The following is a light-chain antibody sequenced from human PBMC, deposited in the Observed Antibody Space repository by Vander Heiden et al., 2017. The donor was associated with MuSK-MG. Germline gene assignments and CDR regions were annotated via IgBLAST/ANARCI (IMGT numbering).Light chain of an antibody. CDR1: QSITTS. CDR3: QQRLSFPPT. V-gene: IGKV1-39*01. J-gene: IGKJ1*01. Sequence: DIQMTQSPTSLSASVGDRVTITCRASQSITTSLNWYQGKPGIVPKLLIYAASSLQSGVPSRFRGSGSGTDFTLTIITLQPEDFTTYYCQQRLSFPPTFGQWTNVEIQ. CDR2: AAS.